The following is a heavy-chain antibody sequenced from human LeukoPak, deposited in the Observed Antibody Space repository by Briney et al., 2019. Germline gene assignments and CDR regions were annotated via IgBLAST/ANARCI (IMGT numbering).Heavy chain of an antibody. CDR3: ARPKIALDYYYYMDV. CDR1: GFTFSSYA. Sequence: GGPLRLSCAASGFTFSSYAMHWVRQAPGKGLEWVAVISYDGNNKYYADSVKGRFTISRDNSKNTLYLQMNSLRAEDTAVYYCARPKIALDYYYYMDVWGKGTTVTVSS. V-gene: IGHV3-30*04. D-gene: IGHD2/OR15-2a*01. J-gene: IGHJ6*03. CDR2: ISYDGNNK.